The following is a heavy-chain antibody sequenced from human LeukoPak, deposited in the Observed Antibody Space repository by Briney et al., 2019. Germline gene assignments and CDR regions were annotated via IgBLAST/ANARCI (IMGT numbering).Heavy chain of an antibody. D-gene: IGHD3-16*01. CDR1: GFTFSSYT. CDR3: ARGTGAYYY. J-gene: IGHJ4*02. V-gene: IGHV3-48*02. Sequence: GGSLRLSCAASGFTFSSYTMTWVRQAPGKGLEWLSCISISGGTIFYADSVKGRFTISRDNAKNSLYLQMNSLRDEDTAVYYCARGTGAYYYWGQGTLVSVSS. CDR2: ISISGGTI.